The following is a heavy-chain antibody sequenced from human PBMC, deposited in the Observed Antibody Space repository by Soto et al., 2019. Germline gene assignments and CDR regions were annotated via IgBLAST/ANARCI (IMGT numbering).Heavy chain of an antibody. CDR1: GFNVNSDY. CDR3: TRDGRGLGRLSLFEY. Sequence: QTGGSLRLSCAASGFNVNSDYMNWVRQTPGKGLEWVASIYSGETTYYADSVRGRFTISSDKSKNTLYFRLSSLRIEDTAVYYCTRDGRGLGRLSLFEYWGQGVLVTVSS. CDR2: IYSGETT. D-gene: IGHD2-21*02. V-gene: IGHV3-53*01. J-gene: IGHJ4*02.